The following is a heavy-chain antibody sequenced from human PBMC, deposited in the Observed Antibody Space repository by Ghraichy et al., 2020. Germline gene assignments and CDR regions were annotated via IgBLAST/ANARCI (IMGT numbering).Heavy chain of an antibody. V-gene: IGHV4-59*01. D-gene: IGHD6-13*01. CDR1: GGSISSYY. J-gene: IGHJ4*02. CDR3: ARGGIAAAIVY. CDR2: IYYSGST. Sequence: SQTLSLTCTVSGGSISSYYWSWIRQPPGKGLEWIGYIYYSGSTNYNPSLKSRVTISVDTSKNQFSLKLSSVTAADTAVYYCARGGIAAAIVYWGQGTLVTVSS.